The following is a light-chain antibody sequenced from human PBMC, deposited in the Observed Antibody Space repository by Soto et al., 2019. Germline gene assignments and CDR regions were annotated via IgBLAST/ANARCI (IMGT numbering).Light chain of an antibody. J-gene: IGLJ3*02. CDR2: EVT. V-gene: IGLV2-8*01. CDR3: TSYVGNDIWV. Sequence: ALTQPPSASGSPGQSVTISCTGTSSDVGAYKYVSWYQQYPGKAPKLMIYEVTKRPSGVPDRFSGSKSGNTASLTVSGLQAEDEADYYCTSYVGNDIWVFGGGTQLTVL. CDR1: SSDVGAYKY.